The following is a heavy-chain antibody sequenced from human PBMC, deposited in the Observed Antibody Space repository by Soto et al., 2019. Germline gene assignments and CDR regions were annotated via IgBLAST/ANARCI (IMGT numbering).Heavy chain of an antibody. CDR2: INAGNGNT. CDR3: ARQSRYYYDSSGYSEGFDY. V-gene: IGHV1-3*01. D-gene: IGHD3-22*01. CDR1: GYTFTSYA. J-gene: IGHJ4*02. Sequence: ASVKVSCKASGYTFTSYAIHWVRQAPGQRLEWMGWINAGNGNTKYSQKFQGRVTITRDTSASTAYMELSSLRSEDTAVYYCARQSRYYYDSSGYSEGFDYWGQGTLVTVSS.